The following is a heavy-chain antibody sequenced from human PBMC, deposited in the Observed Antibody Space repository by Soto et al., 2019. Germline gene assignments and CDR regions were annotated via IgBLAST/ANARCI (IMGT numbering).Heavy chain of an antibody. CDR2: IYHSGST. Sequence: QVQLQESGPGLVKPSGTLSLTCAVSGGSISSSNWWSWVRQPPGKGLEWIGEIYHSGSTNYNPSLKSRVNISVEKSKNPFSLKLSSVTAADTAVYYCASSSGSYYYYYGMDVWGQGTTVTVSS. CDR3: ASSSGSYYYYYGMDV. D-gene: IGHD1-26*01. J-gene: IGHJ6*02. V-gene: IGHV4-4*02. CDR1: GGSISSSNW.